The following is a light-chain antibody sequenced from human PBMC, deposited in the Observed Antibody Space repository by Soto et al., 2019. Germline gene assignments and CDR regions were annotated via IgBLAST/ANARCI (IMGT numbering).Light chain of an antibody. V-gene: IGKV1-5*01. Sequence: DIQMTQSPSTVSASVGDTVTISCRASQSISCWVAWYQQKPGKVPRLLIYDVSSLMRGVTSRFSGSGSGTEFNLTIYSLQPDDFATYYCQQYDSYLGTFGQGTKVEI. CDR2: DVS. CDR1: QSISCW. CDR3: QQYDSYLGT. J-gene: IGKJ1*01.